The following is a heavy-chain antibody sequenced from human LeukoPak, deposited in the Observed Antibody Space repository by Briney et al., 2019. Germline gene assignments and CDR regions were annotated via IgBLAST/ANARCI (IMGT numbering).Heavy chain of an antibody. Sequence: GGSLRLSCAASGFTFSSHWRHWVRQAPGKGLEWVSSISSRSSYIFYADSVKGRFTISGDNAKKSLYLQMNSLRAEDTAVYYCASGVNYFDYWGQGTLVTVSS. CDR2: ISSRSSYI. D-gene: IGHD3-3*01. V-gene: IGHV3-21*01. J-gene: IGHJ4*02. CDR1: GFTFSSHW. CDR3: ASGVNYFDY.